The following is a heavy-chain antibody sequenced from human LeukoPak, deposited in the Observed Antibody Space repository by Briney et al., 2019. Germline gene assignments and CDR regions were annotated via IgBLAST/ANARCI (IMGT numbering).Heavy chain of an antibody. J-gene: IGHJ3*02. CDR3: TRDHLAADGSDAFDI. Sequence: ASVKVSCKASGYIFTRTGINWVRQALGQGLEWMGWISPYNGNTKYAQKFQGRVTVTTGTSTTTAYMDLRSLRSDDTAVYYCTRDHLAADGSDAFDIWGQGTMVTVSS. CDR1: GYIFTRTG. D-gene: IGHD6-13*01. V-gene: IGHV1-18*04. CDR2: ISPYNGNT.